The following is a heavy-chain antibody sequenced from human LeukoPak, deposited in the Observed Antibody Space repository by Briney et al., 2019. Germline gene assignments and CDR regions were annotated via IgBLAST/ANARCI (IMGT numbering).Heavy chain of an antibody. Sequence: PGGSLRLSCAASGFTFSSYGMHWVRQAPGKGLEWVAVISYDGSNKYYADSVKGRFTISRDNSKNTLYLQMNSLRAEDTAVYYCAKSKLLWFGDLFDYWGQGTLVTVSS. CDR3: AKSKLLWFGDLFDY. V-gene: IGHV3-30*18. J-gene: IGHJ4*02. CDR2: ISYDGSNK. D-gene: IGHD3-10*01. CDR1: GFTFSSYG.